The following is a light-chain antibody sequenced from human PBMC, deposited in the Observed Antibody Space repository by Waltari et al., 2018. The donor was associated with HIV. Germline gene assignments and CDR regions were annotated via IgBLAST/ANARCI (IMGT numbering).Light chain of an antibody. J-gene: IGKJ4*01. V-gene: IGKV1-9*01. CDR1: QNIDTY. Sequence: DIQLTQSPALLSASVGASVTISWRASQNIDTYPSWYRQKPAKAPELLIYAASTLQYGFPSRFSGSGSGTEFTLTISGLQPEDFATYFCQQLKSDPLTFGGGTTVE. CDR3: QQLKSDPLT. CDR2: AAS.